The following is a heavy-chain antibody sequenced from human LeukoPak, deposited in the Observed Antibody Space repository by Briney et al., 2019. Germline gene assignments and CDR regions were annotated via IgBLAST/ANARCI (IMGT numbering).Heavy chain of an antibody. CDR2: INSDGSWT. CDR1: GNYC. Sequence: PGGSLRLSCAASGNYCIHWVRQAPGQGLVWVSHINSDGSWTSYADYVKGRFTISKDDAKNTVYLQMNSLRAEDTAVYYCVSFYETYWGRGTLVTVSS. V-gene: IGHV3-74*01. CDR3: VSFYETY. J-gene: IGHJ4*02. D-gene: IGHD2/OR15-2a*01.